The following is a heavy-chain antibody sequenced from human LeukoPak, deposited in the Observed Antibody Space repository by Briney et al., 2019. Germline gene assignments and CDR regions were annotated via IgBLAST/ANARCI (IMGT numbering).Heavy chain of an antibody. Sequence: ASVKVSCKASGGTFSSYAISWVRQAPGQGLEWMGGIIPIFGTANYAQKFQGRVTITADESTSTAYMELSSLRSEDTAVYYCAGNVDGYNYGEDYWGQGTPVTVSS. CDR3: AGNVDGYNYGEDY. V-gene: IGHV1-69*13. J-gene: IGHJ4*02. CDR1: GGTFSSYA. D-gene: IGHD5-24*01. CDR2: IIPIFGTA.